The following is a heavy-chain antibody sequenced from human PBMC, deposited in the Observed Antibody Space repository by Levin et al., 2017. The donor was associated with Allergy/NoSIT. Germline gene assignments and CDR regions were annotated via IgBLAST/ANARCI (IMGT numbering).Heavy chain of an antibody. CDR2: IHWNSGFI. J-gene: IGHJ6*02. Sequence: PGESLKISCAASGFSFDNYAMHWVRQAPGKGLEWVSGIHWNSGFIVYADSVKGRFTISRDNAKNSLYLQMNSLRAGDTALYYCAKAIHTYGMFYGLDVWGQGTTVTVSS. V-gene: IGHV3-9*01. CDR1: GFSFDNYA. D-gene: IGHD5-18*01. CDR3: AKAIHTYGMFYGLDV.